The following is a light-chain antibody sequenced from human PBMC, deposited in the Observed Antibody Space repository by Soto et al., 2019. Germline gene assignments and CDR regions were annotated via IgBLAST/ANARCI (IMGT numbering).Light chain of an antibody. J-gene: IGLJ2*01. CDR1: NSDIGAYDY. CDR2: EVT. CDR3: SSYSSSLTLVI. Sequence: QSALTQPASVSESPGQSITISCTGTNSDIGAYDYVSWYQQHPGKAPKLMIYEVTNRPSGVSNRFSGSKSGNTASLTISGLQAEDEADYFCSSYSSSLTLVIFGGGTKVTVL. V-gene: IGLV2-14*01.